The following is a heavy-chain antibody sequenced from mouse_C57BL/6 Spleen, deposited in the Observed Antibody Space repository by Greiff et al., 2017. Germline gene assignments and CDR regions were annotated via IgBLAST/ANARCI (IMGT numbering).Heavy chain of an antibody. Sequence: EVQLQQSGPELVKPGASVKISCKASGYTFPDYYMNWVKQTQGKSLEWIGDINPNNGGTSYNQKFKGKATWTVDKSSSTAYMELRSLTSEDSAVYYCARFDYDGFDYWGQGTTLTVSS. D-gene: IGHD2-4*01. V-gene: IGHV1-26*01. J-gene: IGHJ2*01. CDR1: GYTFPDYY. CDR3: ARFDYDGFDY. CDR2: INPNNGGT.